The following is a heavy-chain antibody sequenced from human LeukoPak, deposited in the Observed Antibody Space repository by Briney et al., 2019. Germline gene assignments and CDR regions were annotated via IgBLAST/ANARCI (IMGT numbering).Heavy chain of an antibody. CDR3: ARARLYPDV. CDR1: VDIHPSNSAT. D-gene: IGHD2-8*01. Sequence: SQTLPLTCAICVDIHPSNSATGKWIRQSRSRVVVWLGRTYYRYKWYNDYAVSVKSRITINPDTSKNQFSLQLNSVTPEYTAVYYCARARLYPDVWGQGTTVTVSS. CDR2: TYYRYKWYN. J-gene: IGHJ6*02. V-gene: IGHV6-1*01.